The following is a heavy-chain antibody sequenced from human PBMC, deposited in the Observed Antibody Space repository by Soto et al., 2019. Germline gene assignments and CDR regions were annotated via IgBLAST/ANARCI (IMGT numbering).Heavy chain of an antibody. Sequence: QVQLVESGGGVVQPGRSLRLSCAASGFTFSSYGMHWVRQAPGKGLEWVAVISYDGSNKYYADSVKGRFTISRDNSKNKLYLQMNSLRAEDTAVYYFAKLGGWFDPWGQGTLVTVSS. J-gene: IGHJ5*01. CDR3: AKLGGWFDP. CDR1: GFTFSSYG. CDR2: ISYDGSNK. D-gene: IGHD3-16*01. V-gene: IGHV3-30*18.